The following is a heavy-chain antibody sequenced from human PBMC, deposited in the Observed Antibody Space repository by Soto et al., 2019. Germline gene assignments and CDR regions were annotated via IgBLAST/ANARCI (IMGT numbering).Heavy chain of an antibody. D-gene: IGHD3-16*01. Sequence: GGSLRLSCAASGFKFSNYAMSWVRQAPGKGLEWVSLISATGGGTYHADSVKGRFTISRDNSHNTLYLQVHSLTAEDTAVYYCAKDRRAGGNSAFYFDFWGQGAQVTVSS. J-gene: IGHJ4*02. CDR3: AKDRRAGGNSAFYFDF. V-gene: IGHV3-23*01. CDR1: GFKFSNYA. CDR2: ISATGGGT.